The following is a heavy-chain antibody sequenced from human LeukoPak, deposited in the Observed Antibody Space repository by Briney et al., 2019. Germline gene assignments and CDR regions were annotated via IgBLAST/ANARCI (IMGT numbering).Heavy chain of an antibody. J-gene: IGHJ4*02. CDR1: GGSISSSSYY. Sequence: KTSETLSLTCTVSGGSISSSSYYWGWIRQPPGKGLEWIGSIYYSGSTYYNPSLKSRVTMSVDTSKNQFSLKLSSVTAADTAVYYCTGITIIGGDDYWGQGALVTVSS. V-gene: IGHV4-39*07. D-gene: IGHD3-3*01. CDR2: IYYSGST. CDR3: TGITIIGGDDY.